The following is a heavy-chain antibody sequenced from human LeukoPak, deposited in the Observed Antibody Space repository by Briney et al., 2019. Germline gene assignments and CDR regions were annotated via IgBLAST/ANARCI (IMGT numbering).Heavy chain of an antibody. CDR1: GYTFTSYG. D-gene: IGHD3-16*01. CDR3: AGGVVPRVFDY. CDR2: ISAYNGNT. J-gene: IGHJ4*02. V-gene: IGHV1-18*01. Sequence: ASVKVSCKASGYTFTSYGISWVRQAPGQGLEWMGWISAYNGNTNYAQKLQGRVTMTRDTSISTAYMELSRLRSDDTAVYYCAGGVVPRVFDYWGQGTLVTVSS.